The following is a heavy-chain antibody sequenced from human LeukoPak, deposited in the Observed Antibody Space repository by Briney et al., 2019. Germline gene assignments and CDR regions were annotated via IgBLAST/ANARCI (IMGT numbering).Heavy chain of an antibody. CDR2: IYTSGST. V-gene: IGHV4-4*07. D-gene: IGHD3-3*02. J-gene: IGHJ3*02. CDR3: ARVRTRKSIPGDAFDI. Sequence: SETLSLTCTVSGGSISSYYWSWIRQPAGKGLEWIGRIYTSGSTNYNPSLKSRVTMSVDTSKNQFSLKLSSVTAADTAVYYCARVRTRKSIPGDAFDIWGQGTMVTVSS. CDR1: GGSISSYY.